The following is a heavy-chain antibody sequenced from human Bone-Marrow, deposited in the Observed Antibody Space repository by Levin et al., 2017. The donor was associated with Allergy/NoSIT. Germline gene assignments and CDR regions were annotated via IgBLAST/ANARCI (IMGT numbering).Heavy chain of an antibody. J-gene: IGHJ4*02. V-gene: IGHV3-23*01. D-gene: IGHD3-16*01. Sequence: PSETLSLTCVASGFTFTNYGMSWVRQAPGKGLEWVSAISNTGGSTYYADSVKGRFTVSRDNFKNTVYLQMTGLRAEDTAVYYCAKNGGEPDYWGQGTLVTVSS. CDR3: AKNGGEPDY. CDR2: ISNTGGST. CDR1: GFTFTNYG.